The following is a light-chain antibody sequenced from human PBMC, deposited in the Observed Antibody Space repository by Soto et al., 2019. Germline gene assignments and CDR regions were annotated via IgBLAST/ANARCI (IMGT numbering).Light chain of an antibody. J-gene: IGLJ2*01. CDR1: NSDIGGYNY. CDR3: SSYASTNTQR. V-gene: IGLV2-14*01. Sequence: QSALTQPASVSGSPGQSITVSCIGTNSDIGGYNYVSWYQQYPGKAPKLIIRDVSSRPSGVSTRFSGSKSGNTASLTISGLQADDEAYYYCSSYASTNTQRFGGGTKVTVL. CDR2: DVS.